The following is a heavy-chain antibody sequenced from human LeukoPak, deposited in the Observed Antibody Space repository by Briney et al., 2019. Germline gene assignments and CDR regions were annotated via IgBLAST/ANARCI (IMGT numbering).Heavy chain of an antibody. CDR2: ICYSGST. CDR1: GGSISSYY. V-gene: IGHV4-59*08. D-gene: IGHD3-10*01. J-gene: IGHJ4*02. CDR3: ARSVVRGVIVL. Sequence: PSETLSLTCTVSGGSISSYYWSWIRQPPGKGLEWIGYICYSGSTNYNPSLKSRVTISVDTSKNQFSLKLSSVTAADTAVYYCARSVVRGVIVLWGQGTLVTVSS.